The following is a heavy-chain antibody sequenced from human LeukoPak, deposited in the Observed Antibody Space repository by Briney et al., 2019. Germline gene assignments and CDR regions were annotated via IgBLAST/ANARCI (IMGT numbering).Heavy chain of an antibody. J-gene: IGHJ4*02. CDR2: ITDSGGNT. CDR3: ATAAGETYYRVFDY. CDR1: GFTFSSYA. D-gene: IGHD7-27*01. Sequence: AGGSLRLSCAASGFTFSSYAMNWVRQAPGKGLEWVSGITDSGGNTYYADSVKGRSTITGDNSNTMVYLKMNSLRAEDMAKYSCATAAGETYYRVFDYWGQGILVTVYS. V-gene: IGHV3-23*01.